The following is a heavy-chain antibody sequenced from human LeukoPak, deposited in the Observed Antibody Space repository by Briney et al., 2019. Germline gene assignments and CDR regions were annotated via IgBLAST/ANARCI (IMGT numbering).Heavy chain of an antibody. CDR1: GFTVSSNY. J-gene: IGHJ6*03. V-gene: IGHV3-66*02. CDR2: IYSGGST. CDR3: ARDPESSGPHYYYYYYMDV. Sequence: GGSLRLSCAASGFTVSSNYMSWVRQAPGKGLEWVSVIYSGGSTYYADSVKGRFTISRDNSKNTLYLQMNSLRAEDTAVYYCARDPESSGPHYYYYYYMDVWGKGTTVTVSS. D-gene: IGHD3-22*01.